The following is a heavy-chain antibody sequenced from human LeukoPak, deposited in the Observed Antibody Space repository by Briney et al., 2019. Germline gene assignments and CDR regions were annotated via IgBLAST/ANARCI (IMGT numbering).Heavy chain of an antibody. J-gene: IGHJ4*02. CDR3: ANTGETYSSSWYAPPY. CDR1: GGSISSYY. V-gene: IGHV4-59*12. Sequence: SETLSLTCTVSGGSISSYYWSWLRQPPGKGLEWIGYIYYSGSTNYNPSLKSRVTISVDTSKDQFSLKLSSVTAADTAVYYCANTGETYSSSWYAPPYWGQGTLVTVSS. D-gene: IGHD6-13*01. CDR2: IYYSGST.